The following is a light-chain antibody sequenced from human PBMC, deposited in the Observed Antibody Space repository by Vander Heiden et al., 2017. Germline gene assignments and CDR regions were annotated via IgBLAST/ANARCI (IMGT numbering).Light chain of an antibody. V-gene: IGKV3-20*01. CDR2: GAS. Sequence: EIVLTQSPGTLSLSPGERATLSCRASQSVTNSYLAWYQQKPGQSPSLLIFGASSRAAGTPDRFSGSGSGTEFTLTISRVEPEDFAVYYCQQYSKSPLTFGGGTKVEI. J-gene: IGKJ4*01. CDR3: QQYSKSPLT. CDR1: QSVTNSY.